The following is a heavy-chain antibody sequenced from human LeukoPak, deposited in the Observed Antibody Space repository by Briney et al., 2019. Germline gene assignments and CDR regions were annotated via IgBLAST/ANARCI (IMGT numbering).Heavy chain of an antibody. J-gene: IGHJ4*02. CDR3: ARDYESYGVY. CDR2: IIPILDIA. Sequence: ASVTVSCKASGGTLSSYPISWVRQAPGQGLGWMGRIIPILDIANYAQKFQGRVTITADKSTSTAYMELSSLRSEDTAVYYCARDYESYGVYWGQGTLVTVSP. D-gene: IGHD5-18*01. CDR1: GGTLSSYP. V-gene: IGHV1-69*04.